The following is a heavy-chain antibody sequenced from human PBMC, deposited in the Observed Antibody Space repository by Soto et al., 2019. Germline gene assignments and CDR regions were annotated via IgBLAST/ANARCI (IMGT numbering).Heavy chain of an antibody. V-gene: IGHV3-74*01. CDR1: GFTFNNYW. CDR3: ARGGNPDY. CDR2: IQSDGSST. D-gene: IGHD4-4*01. Sequence: EVQLVESGGGLVQPGGSLRLSCAASGFTFNNYWMHWVRQAPGEGLLWVSRIQSDGSSTDYADSVKGRFTISRDNAKNTLHLQMNSLRAEDTAVYYCARGGNPDYWGQGTLVTVSS. J-gene: IGHJ4*02.